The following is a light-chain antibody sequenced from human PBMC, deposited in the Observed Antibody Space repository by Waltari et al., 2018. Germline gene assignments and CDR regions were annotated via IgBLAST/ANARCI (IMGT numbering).Light chain of an antibody. J-gene: IGLJ3*02. Sequence: SVLTQPPSASGTPGQTVTIPCSGSSSNIGGNFVYMYQQLPGLAPQLLIYKNNQRPSGVPDRFSGSKSGTSASLAISGLRSDDEAEYYCAAWDDNLTGPLFGGGTKVTVL. CDR1: SSNIGGNF. CDR2: KNN. CDR3: AAWDDNLTGPL. V-gene: IGLV1-47*01.